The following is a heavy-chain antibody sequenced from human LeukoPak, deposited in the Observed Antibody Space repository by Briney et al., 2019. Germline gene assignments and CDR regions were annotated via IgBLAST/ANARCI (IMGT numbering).Heavy chain of an antibody. Sequence: SEILSLTCTVSGGSIKSYYWSWIRQPPGKGLEWIGYINYKWNTNSNPSLKSRVTLSIDTSKNQFSLRLTSVTAADTAVYYCARRISDPNYYYMDVWGKGTAVTVSS. CDR1: GGSIKSYY. V-gene: IGHV4-59*08. CDR2: INYKWNT. J-gene: IGHJ6*03. D-gene: IGHD3-3*02. CDR3: ARRISDPNYYYMDV.